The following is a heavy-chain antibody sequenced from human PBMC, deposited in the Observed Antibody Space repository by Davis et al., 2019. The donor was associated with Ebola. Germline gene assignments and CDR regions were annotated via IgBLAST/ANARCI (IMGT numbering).Heavy chain of an antibody. Sequence: SETLSLTCTVSGGSVSSGSYYWSWIRQPPGKGLEWIGYIYYSGGTNYNPSLKSRVTISVDTSKNQFSLKLSSVTAADTAVYYCARGRGWNDDYFDYWGQGTLVTVSS. CDR2: IYYSGGT. D-gene: IGHD1-1*01. J-gene: IGHJ4*02. CDR3: ARGRGWNDDYFDY. CDR1: GGSVSSGSYY. V-gene: IGHV4-61*01.